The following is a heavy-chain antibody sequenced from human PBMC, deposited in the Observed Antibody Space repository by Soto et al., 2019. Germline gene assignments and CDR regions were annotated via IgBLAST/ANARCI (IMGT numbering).Heavy chain of an antibody. CDR3: ARTSSEGDSYGMDV. J-gene: IGHJ6*02. Sequence: TLSLTCTVSGGSISSGGYYWSWIRQHPGKGLEWIGYIYYSGSTYYNPSLKSRVTISVDTSKNQFSLKLSSVTAADTAVYYCARTSSEGDSYGMDVWGQGTTVTVSS. V-gene: IGHV4-31*03. D-gene: IGHD6-6*01. CDR2: IYYSGST. CDR1: GGSISSGGYY.